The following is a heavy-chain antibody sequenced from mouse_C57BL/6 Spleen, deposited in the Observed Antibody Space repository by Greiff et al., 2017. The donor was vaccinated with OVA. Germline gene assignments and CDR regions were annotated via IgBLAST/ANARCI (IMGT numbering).Heavy chain of an antibody. CDR3: ARRGHYDYGYYAMDY. CDR1: GFTFSDYY. D-gene: IGHD2-4*01. Sequence: EVKLQESGGGLVQPGGSLKLSCAASGFTFSDYYMYWVRQTPEKRLEWVAYISNGGGSTYYPDTVKGRFTISRDNAKNTLYLQMSRLKSEDTAMYYCARRGHYDYGYYAMDYWGQGTSVTVSS. J-gene: IGHJ4*01. V-gene: IGHV5-12*01. CDR2: ISNGGGST.